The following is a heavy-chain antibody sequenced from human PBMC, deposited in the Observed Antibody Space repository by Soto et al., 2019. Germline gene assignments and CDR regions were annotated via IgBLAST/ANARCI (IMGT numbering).Heavy chain of an antibody. D-gene: IGHD3-10*01. J-gene: IGHJ6*02. CDR1: GFTVSSNY. CDR2: IYSGGST. V-gene: IGHV3-53*01. Sequence: GSLRLSCAASGFTVSSNYMSWVRQAPGKGLEWVSVIYSGGSTYYADSVKGRFTISRDNSKNTLYLQMNSLRAEDTAVYYCARDRARYGMDVWGQGTTVTVSS. CDR3: ARDRARYGMDV.